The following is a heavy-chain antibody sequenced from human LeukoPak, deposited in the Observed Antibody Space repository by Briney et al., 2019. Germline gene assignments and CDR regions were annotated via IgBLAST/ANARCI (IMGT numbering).Heavy chain of an antibody. V-gene: IGHV3-21*01. J-gene: IGHJ4*02. CDR2: ISISSTYI. CDR3: ARDTGPLDY. Sequence: AGSLRLSCAASGRIFSSHTKNWGRHAPPKGQEWVSSISISSTYIDYAHSVKGRFTISRDNAKNSLYLQMSSLSAEDTAVYYCARDTGPLDYWGQGTLVTVSS. CDR1: GRIFSSHT.